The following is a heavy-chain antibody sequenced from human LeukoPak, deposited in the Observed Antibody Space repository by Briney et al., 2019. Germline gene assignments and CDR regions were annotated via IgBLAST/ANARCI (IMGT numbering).Heavy chain of an antibody. CDR2: ISYDGSNK. CDR3: AKDRITGFGLGSGSLDY. V-gene: IGHV3-30*18. J-gene: IGHJ4*02. D-gene: IGHD3-10*01. Sequence: GGSLRLSCAASGFTFSSYGMHWVRQAPGKGLEWVAVISYDGSNKYYADSVKGRFTISRDNSKNTLYLQMNSLRAEDTAVYYCAKDRITGFGLGSGSLDYWGQGTLVTVSS. CDR1: GFTFSSYG.